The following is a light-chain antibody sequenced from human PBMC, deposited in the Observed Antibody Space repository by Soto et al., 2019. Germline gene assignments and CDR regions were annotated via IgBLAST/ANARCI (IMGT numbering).Light chain of an antibody. CDR3: ETWYSNTHKV. CDR1: SGHSTYI. V-gene: IGLV4-60*02. CDR2: LDRSGSY. J-gene: IGLJ3*02. Sequence: QSVLTQSSSASASLGSSVRLTCILSSGHSTYIIAWHQQQPGKAPRFLMTLDRSGSYNRGSGVPDRFSGSSSGADRYLTISNLQFEDEGDYYCETWYSNTHKVFGGGTKLTVL.